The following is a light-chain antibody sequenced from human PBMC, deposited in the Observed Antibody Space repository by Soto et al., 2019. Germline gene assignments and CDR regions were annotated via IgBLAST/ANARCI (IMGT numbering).Light chain of an antibody. CDR2: DVS. CDR3: SSYTDSSTRV. J-gene: IGLJ2*01. CDR1: SSDVGGYNY. V-gene: IGLV2-14*03. Sequence: QSVLTQPASVSGSPGQSITISCTGTSSDVGGYNYVSWYQQHPGKAPKLMIYDVSNRPSGVSNRFSGSKSGNTASLTISRLQAEDEADYYCSSYTDSSTRVFGGGTKLTVL.